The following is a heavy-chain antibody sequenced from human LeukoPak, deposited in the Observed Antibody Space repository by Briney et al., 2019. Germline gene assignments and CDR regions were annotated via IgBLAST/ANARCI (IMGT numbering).Heavy chain of an antibody. CDR1: GGSFSAYS. Sequence: SETLSLTCAVYGGSFSAYSWSWIRQPPGKGLEWIGYIYHSGSTYYNPSLKSRVTISVDRSKNQFSLKLSSVTAADTAVYYCASRRDGYNPFDYWGQGTLVTVSS. J-gene: IGHJ4*02. CDR3: ASRRDGYNPFDY. CDR2: IYHSGST. V-gene: IGHV4-30-2*01. D-gene: IGHD5-24*01.